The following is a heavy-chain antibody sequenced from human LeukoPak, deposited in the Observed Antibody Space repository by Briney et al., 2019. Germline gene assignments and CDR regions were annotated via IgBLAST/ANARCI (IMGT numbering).Heavy chain of an antibody. D-gene: IGHD3-10*01. CDR1: GFTFGDDY. J-gene: IGHJ4*02. Sequence: GGSLRLSCAASGFTFGDDYMTWIRQAPGKGLEWVSYITSSGSTIYNADSVKGRFTISRDNAKNSLYLQMNSLRAEDTAVYYCARSGLPLDYWGQGTLVTVSS. V-gene: IGHV3-11*04. CDR2: ITSSGSTI. CDR3: ARSGLPLDY.